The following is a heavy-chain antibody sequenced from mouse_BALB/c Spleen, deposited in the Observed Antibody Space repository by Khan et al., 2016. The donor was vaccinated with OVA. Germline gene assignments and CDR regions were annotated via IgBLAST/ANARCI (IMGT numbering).Heavy chain of an antibody. D-gene: IGHD1-1*01. CDR3: ALMILYYYGSNFEGYFDY. V-gene: IGHV3-2*02. Sequence: EVQLQESGPGLVKPSQSLSLTCTVTGYSITSDYAWNWIRQFPGNKLEWMGYISYSGDTAYNPSLKSRISITRDTSKNQFFLQLNSVTTEDTATYYCALMILYYYGSNFEGYFDYWGQGTTLTVSS. CDR2: ISYSGDT. CDR1: GYSITSDYA. J-gene: IGHJ2*01.